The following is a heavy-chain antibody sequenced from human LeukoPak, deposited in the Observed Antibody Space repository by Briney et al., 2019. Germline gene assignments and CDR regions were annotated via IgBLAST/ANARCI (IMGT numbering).Heavy chain of an antibody. Sequence: SVKVSCKASGGSFSSYAISWVRQAPGQGLEWMGGILPIVNTADYAQKYQGRVTITADESTSTAYMDLSSLRSEDTAVYYCARLTIGDYGDRESGFDYWGQGTLVTVSS. J-gene: IGHJ4*02. CDR3: ARLTIGDYGDRESGFDY. D-gene: IGHD4-17*01. CDR2: ILPIVNTA. V-gene: IGHV1-69*13. CDR1: GGSFSSYA.